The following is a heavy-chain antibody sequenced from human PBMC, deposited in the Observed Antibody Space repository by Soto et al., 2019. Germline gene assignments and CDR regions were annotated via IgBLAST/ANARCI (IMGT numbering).Heavy chain of an antibody. J-gene: IGHJ4*02. CDR1: GFTFDDYA. CDR2: ISWNSGSI. D-gene: IGHD6-13*01. Sequence: GGSLRLSCAASGFTFDDYAMHWVRQAPGKGLEWVSGISWNSGSIGYADSVKGRFTISRDNAKNSLYLQMNSLRAEDTALYYCAKVQGVAAAGAGFDFDYWGQGTLVTVSS. V-gene: IGHV3-9*01. CDR3: AKVQGVAAAGAGFDFDY.